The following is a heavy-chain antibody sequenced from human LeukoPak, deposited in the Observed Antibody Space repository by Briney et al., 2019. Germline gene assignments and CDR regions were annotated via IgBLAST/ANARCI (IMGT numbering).Heavy chain of an antibody. CDR3: ARVFGGGSYYLNYFDY. CDR1: GYTFTSYG. J-gene: IGHJ4*02. V-gene: IGHV1-18*01. D-gene: IGHD1-26*01. CDR2: ISAYNGNT. Sequence: ASVKVSCKASGYTFTSYGISWVRQAPGQGLEWMGWISAYNGNTNYAQKLQGRVTITTDTSTSTAYMELRSLRSDDTAVYYCARVFGGGSYYLNYFDYWGQGTLATVSS.